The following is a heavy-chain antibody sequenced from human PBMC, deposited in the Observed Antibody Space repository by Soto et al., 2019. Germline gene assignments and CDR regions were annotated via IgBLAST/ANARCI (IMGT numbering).Heavy chain of an antibody. CDR2: IKTKTDGGTR. Sequence: EVQLVESGGGLVQPGGSLRLSCAASGFTLSDAWMSWVRQAPGKGLEWVGRIKTKTDGGTRDYAAPVNGRFIFSRDDSKNTLYLQMNSLKTEDTAVYYCTTVSHSSSYCHDYWGQGTLVTVSS. CDR3: TTVSHSSSYCHDY. D-gene: IGHD3-22*01. CDR1: GFTLSDAW. J-gene: IGHJ4*02. V-gene: IGHV3-15*01.